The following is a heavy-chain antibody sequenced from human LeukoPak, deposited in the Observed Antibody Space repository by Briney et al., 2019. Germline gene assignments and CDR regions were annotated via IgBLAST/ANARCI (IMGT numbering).Heavy chain of an antibody. V-gene: IGHV4-38-2*02. CDR2: IYHSGST. J-gene: IGHJ4*02. CDR3: ASPRGFGVDY. Sequence: SETLSLTCTVSGYSISSGYYWGWIRQPPGKGLEWIGSIYHSGSTYYNPSLKSRVTISVDTSKNQFSLKLSSVTAADTAVYYCASPRGFGVDYWAREPWSPSPQ. D-gene: IGHD3-16*01. CDR1: GYSISSGYY.